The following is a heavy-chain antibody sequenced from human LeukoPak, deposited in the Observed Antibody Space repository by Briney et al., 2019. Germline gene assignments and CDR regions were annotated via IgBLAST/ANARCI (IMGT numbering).Heavy chain of an antibody. CDR1: GYTFTSYG. CDR2: ISAYNGNT. CDR3: ARDSHVDTAMVILGY. D-gene: IGHD5-18*01. V-gene: IGHV1-18*01. J-gene: IGHJ4*02. Sequence: ASVKVSCKASGYTFTSYGISWVRQAPGQGLEWMGWISAYNGNTNYAQKLQGRVTMTTDTSTSTAYMELRSLRSDDTAVNYCARDSHVDTAMVILGYWGQGTLVTVSS.